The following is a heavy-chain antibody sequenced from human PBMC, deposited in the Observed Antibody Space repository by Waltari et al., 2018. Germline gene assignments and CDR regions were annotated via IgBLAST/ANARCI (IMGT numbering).Heavy chain of an antibody. CDR3: ARVRTPFWCDAFDV. Sequence: QALLVQSETEVKKPGASVKVSCKASGYTFNSYDIHWARQAPGQGLEWMGWISPNSGGTNYARKFQGRVTLTRDTSISTVYLELSGLGSEDTAVYFCARVRTPFWCDAFDVWGQGTMVAVSS. D-gene: IGHD3-3*01. J-gene: IGHJ3*01. V-gene: IGHV1-2*02. CDR2: ISPNSGGT. CDR1: GYTFNSYD.